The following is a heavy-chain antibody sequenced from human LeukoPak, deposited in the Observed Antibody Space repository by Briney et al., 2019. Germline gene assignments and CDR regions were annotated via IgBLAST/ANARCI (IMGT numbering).Heavy chain of an antibody. CDR2: IYSGGST. J-gene: IGHJ4*02. V-gene: IGHV3-66*01. D-gene: IGHD1-26*01. Sequence: GGSLRLSCAASGFTVSDKYMNWVRQAPGKGLEWVSVIYSGGSTYYADSVKGRFTISRDNSKNTLYLQMNSLRAEDTAVYYCATPIGAYSGSYPFDYWGQGTLVTVSS. CDR3: ATPIGAYSGSYPFDY. CDR1: GFTVSDKY.